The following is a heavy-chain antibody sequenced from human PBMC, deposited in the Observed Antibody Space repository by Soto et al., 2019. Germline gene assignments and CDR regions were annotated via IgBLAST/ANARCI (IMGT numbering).Heavy chain of an antibody. CDR3: ARDSIEAAGTLWDDY. CDR2: INPNSGYK. Sequence: AVKVSCKAYGYSLTCYHMHSVRHSPGQGLEWMGWINPNSGYKNYAQKFQGRVSMTRETSISTAYMELSRLRSDDTAVYYCARDSIEAAGTLWDDYWGQGSLLTVSS. CDR1: GYSLTCYH. D-gene: IGHD6-13*01. J-gene: IGHJ4*02. V-gene: IGHV1-2*02.